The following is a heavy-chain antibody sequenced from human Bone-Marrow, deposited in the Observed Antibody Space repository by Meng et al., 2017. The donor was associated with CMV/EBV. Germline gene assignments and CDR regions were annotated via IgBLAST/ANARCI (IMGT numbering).Heavy chain of an antibody. CDR1: GGTFSSYA. V-gene: IGHV1-69*10. CDR2: IIPILGIA. Sequence: SVKVSCKASGGTFSSYAISWVRQAPGQGLEWMGGIIPILGIANYAQKFQGRVTITADKSTSTAYMELSSLRSEDTAVYYCARDRYAGTYWGGHDAFDMWGQGTQVTVSS. J-gene: IGHJ3*02. CDR3: ARDRYAGTYWGGHDAFDM. D-gene: IGHD1-26*01.